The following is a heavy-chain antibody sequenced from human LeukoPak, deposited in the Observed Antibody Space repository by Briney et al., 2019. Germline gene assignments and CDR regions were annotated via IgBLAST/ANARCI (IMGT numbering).Heavy chain of an antibody. Sequence: GASVKVSCKASGYTFTGYYMHWVRQAPGQGLEWMGWINPNSGGTNYAQKFQGRVTMTRDTSISTAYMELSRLRSDDTAVYYCARAAPLGLGGSCYEWGQETLVTVSS. CDR1: GYTFTGYY. J-gene: IGHJ4*02. V-gene: IGHV1-2*02. CDR3: ARAAPLGLGGSCYE. CDR2: INPNSGGT. D-gene: IGHD2-15*01.